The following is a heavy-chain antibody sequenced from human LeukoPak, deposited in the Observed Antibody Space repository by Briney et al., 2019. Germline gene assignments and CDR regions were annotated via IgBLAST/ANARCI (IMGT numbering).Heavy chain of an antibody. CDR2: INHSGST. D-gene: IGHD3-22*01. V-gene: IGHV4-34*01. CDR3: ARANYDTLYYYYYYMDV. Sequence: PSETLSLTCAVYGGSFSGYYWSWIRQPPGKGLEWIGEINHSGSTNYNSSLKSRVTISVDTSKNQFSLTLSSVTAADTAVYYCARANYDTLYYYYYYMDVWGKGTTVTVSS. CDR1: GGSFSGYY. J-gene: IGHJ6*03.